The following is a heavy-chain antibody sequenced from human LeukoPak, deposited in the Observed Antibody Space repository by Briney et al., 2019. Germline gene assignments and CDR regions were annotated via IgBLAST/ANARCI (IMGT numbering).Heavy chain of an antibody. CDR3: ARVAGTVNFDL. J-gene: IGHJ2*01. CDR1: GFTFSSYW. V-gene: IGHV3-7*03. Sequence: GSLRLSCVASGFTFSSYWMSWVRQAPGKGLEWVANIKQDGSEKYYVDSVKGRFTISRDNAKNSLYLQMNSLRAEDTAVYYCARVAGTVNFDLWGRGTLVTVSS. D-gene: IGHD6-19*01. CDR2: IKQDGSEK.